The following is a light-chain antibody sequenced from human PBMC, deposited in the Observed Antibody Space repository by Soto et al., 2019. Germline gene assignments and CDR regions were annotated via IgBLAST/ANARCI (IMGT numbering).Light chain of an antibody. CDR1: QSVSSY. Sequence: EIVLTQSPATLSLSPGERATLSCRASQSVSSYLAWYQHKPGQAPRLLIYDASNRATGIPARFSGSGSGTDFTLTISRLEPVDFAVYYSLHRYTWPLTFGGGTNVEIK. CDR2: DAS. J-gene: IGKJ4*01. CDR3: LHRYTWPLT. V-gene: IGKV3-11*01.